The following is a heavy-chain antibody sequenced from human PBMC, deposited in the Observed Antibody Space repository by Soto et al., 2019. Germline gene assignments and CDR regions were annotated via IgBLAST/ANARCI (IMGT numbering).Heavy chain of an antibody. V-gene: IGHV4-31*03. D-gene: IGHD6-6*01. CDR1: GDSISSGTYY. CDR2: IFYSGST. J-gene: IGHJ5*02. CDR3: ARVTSSSSGGWFDP. Sequence: SETLSLTCTVSGDSISSGTYYWSWVRQHPGKGLEWIGYIFYSGSTYSNPSPQSRVTISVDTSNNQFSLNLNSVTAADTAVYYCARVTSSSSGGWFDPWGQGTLVTVSS.